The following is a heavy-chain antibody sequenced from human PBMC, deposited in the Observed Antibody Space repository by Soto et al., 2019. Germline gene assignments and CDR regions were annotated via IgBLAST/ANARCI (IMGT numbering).Heavy chain of an antibody. D-gene: IGHD6-13*01. J-gene: IGHJ5*02. Sequence: QVQLVQSGAEVKKLGASVKVSCKASGYTFTSYDINWVRQATGQGLEWMGWMNPNSGNTGYAQKFQGRVTMTRNTSISTAYMELSSLRSEDTAVYYCAREPSERSSSWYWFDPWGQGTLVTVSS. CDR3: AREPSERSSSWYWFDP. V-gene: IGHV1-8*01. CDR2: MNPNSGNT. CDR1: GYTFTSYD.